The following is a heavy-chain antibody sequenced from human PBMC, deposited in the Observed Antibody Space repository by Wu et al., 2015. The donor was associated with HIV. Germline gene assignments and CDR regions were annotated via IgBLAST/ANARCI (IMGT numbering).Heavy chain of an antibody. V-gene: IGHV1-69*05. CDR2: IIPIFGTA. D-gene: IGHD2-2*01. Sequence: QVRLVQSGAEVKKPGSSVKVSCKASGGTFSSYAISWVRQAPGQGLEWMGGIIPIFGTANYAQKFQGRVTITTDESTSTAYMELSSLRSEDTAVYYCASADIVVVPAAYDAFDIWGQGTMVTVSS. J-gene: IGHJ3*02. CDR1: GGTFSSYA. CDR3: ASADIVVVPAAYDAFDI.